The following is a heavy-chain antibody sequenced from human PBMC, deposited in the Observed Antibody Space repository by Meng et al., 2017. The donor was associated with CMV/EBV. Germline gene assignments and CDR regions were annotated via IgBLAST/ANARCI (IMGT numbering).Heavy chain of an antibody. J-gene: IGHJ6*02. D-gene: IGHD5-18*01. CDR1: GFTVSSNY. CDR3: ARGGKDTAMYLAESLQYYYYGMDV. Sequence: GESLKISCAASGFTVSSNYMSWLRQAPGKGLGWVSVISSGGSTYYADSVKGRFTISRDNSKNTLYLQMNSLRAEDTAVYYCARGGKDTAMYLAESLQYYYYGMDVWGQGTTVTVSS. V-gene: IGHV3-53*01. CDR2: ISSGGST.